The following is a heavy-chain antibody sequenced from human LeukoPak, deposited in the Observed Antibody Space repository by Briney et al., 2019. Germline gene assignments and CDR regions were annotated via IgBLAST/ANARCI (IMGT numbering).Heavy chain of an antibody. Sequence: GASVKVSCKASGYTFTSYAMNWVRQAPGQGLEWMGWISAYNGNTNYAQKLQGRVTMTTDTSTSTAYMELRSLRSGDTAVYYCARDSRIAVAGTSDYWGQGTLVTVSS. V-gene: IGHV1-18*01. J-gene: IGHJ4*02. CDR2: ISAYNGNT. CDR3: ARDSRIAVAGTSDY. D-gene: IGHD6-19*01. CDR1: GYTFTSYA.